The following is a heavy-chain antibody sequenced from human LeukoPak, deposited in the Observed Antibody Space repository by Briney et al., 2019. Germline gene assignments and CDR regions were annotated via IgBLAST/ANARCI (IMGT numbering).Heavy chain of an antibody. V-gene: IGHV3-30*04. J-gene: IGHJ4*02. CDR3: ARDRYIAAAGTFGY. Sequence: PGRSLRLSCAASGFTFSSYAMHWVRQAPGKGLEWVAVISYDGSNKYYADSVKGRFTISRDNSKNTLYLQMNSLRAEDTAVYYCARDRYIAAAGTFGYWGQGTLVTVSS. D-gene: IGHD6-13*01. CDR1: GFTFSSYA. CDR2: ISYDGSNK.